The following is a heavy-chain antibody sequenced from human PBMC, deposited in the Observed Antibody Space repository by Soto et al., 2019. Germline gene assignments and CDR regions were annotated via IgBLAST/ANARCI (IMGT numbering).Heavy chain of an antibody. CDR3: ARGDGRGSGWFNYYYGMDV. CDR2: LNHSGST. Sequence: SETLSLTCAVYGGSFSGYYWSWIRQPPGKGLEWIGELNHSGSTNYNPSLKSRVTVSLDTSKNQFSLKLTSGTAADTAVYYCARGDGRGSGWFNYYYGMDVWGQGTTVTVSS. D-gene: IGHD6-19*01. J-gene: IGHJ6*02. V-gene: IGHV4-34*01. CDR1: GGSFSGYY.